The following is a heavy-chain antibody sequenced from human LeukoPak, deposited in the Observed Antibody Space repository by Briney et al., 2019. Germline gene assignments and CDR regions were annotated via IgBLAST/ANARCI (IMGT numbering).Heavy chain of an antibody. V-gene: IGHV4-34*01. J-gene: IGHJ5*02. Sequence: SETLSLTCAVYGGSFSGYYWSWIRQPPGKGLEWIGEINHSGSTNYNPSLKSRVTISVDTSKNQFSLKLSSVTAADTVVYYCARIAVGWFDPWGQGTLVTVSS. CDR3: ARIAVGWFDP. CDR1: GGSFSGYY. CDR2: INHSGST. D-gene: IGHD2-21*01.